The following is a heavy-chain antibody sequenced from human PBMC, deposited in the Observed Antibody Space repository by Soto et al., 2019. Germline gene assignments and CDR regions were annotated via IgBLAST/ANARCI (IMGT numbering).Heavy chain of an antibody. J-gene: IGHJ6*02. Sequence: PCWSLRISGSVCGFIYRSHCRNLESQAPGKGLEWLAVIYSGGSTYYADSVKGRFTISRDNSKNTLYLQMNSLRAEDTAVYYCARDMVRGMDVWGQGTTVTVSS. V-gene: IGHV3-66*01. CDR3: ARDMVRGMDV. D-gene: IGHD3-10*01. CDR1: GFIYRSHC. CDR2: IYSGGST.